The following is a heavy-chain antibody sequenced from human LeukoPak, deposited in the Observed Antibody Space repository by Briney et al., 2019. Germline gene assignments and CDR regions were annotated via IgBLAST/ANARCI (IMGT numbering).Heavy chain of an antibody. D-gene: IGHD3-22*01. Sequence: GRSLRLSCAASGFTFSSYAMHWVRQAPGKGLEWVAVIPYDGSNKYYADSVKGRFTISRDNPKNTLYLQMISLRAEDTAIYYCARDRDYYDSSGYYIDEAFDIWGQGTMVTVSS. J-gene: IGHJ3*02. CDR3: ARDRDYYDSSGYYIDEAFDI. V-gene: IGHV3-30-3*01. CDR1: GFTFSSYA. CDR2: IPYDGSNK.